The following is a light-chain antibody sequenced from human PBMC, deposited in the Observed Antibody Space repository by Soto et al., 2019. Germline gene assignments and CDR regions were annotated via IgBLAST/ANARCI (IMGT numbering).Light chain of an antibody. Sequence: EFVLTQSPGTLSLSLGESATRSCRASQSVSSSYLAWYQQRPGQAPRILIYGASTRATGVPDRFSGSESGTDFTLTISRLEPEDFALYYCQQYGSSPPLTFGGGTKVEIK. CDR1: QSVSSSY. V-gene: IGKV3-20*01. CDR3: QQYGSSPPLT. CDR2: GAS. J-gene: IGKJ4*01.